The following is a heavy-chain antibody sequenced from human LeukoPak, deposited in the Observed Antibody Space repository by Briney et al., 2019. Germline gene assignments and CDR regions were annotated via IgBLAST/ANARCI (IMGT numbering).Heavy chain of an antibody. CDR2: INTSNGNT. V-gene: IGHV1-18*01. Sequence: GASVKVSCKASGYSFINYGINWVRRAPGQGLEWMWWINTSNGNTNFAQNFQGRVTMTTDTSRSTAYMELRSLRSDDTAVYYCARIHQSITIFGVVIDAFDIWGQGTMVTVSS. J-gene: IGHJ3*02. D-gene: IGHD3-3*01. CDR3: ARIHQSITIFGVVIDAFDI. CDR1: GYSFINYG.